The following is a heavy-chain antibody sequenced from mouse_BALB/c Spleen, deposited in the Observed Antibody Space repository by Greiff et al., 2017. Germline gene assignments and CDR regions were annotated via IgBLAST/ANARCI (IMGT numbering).Heavy chain of an antibody. Sequence: EVKLVESGGGLVKPGGSLKLSCAASGFTFSSYAMSWVRQTPEKRLEWVASISSGGSTYYPDSVKGRFTISRDNARNILYLQMSSLRSEDTAMYYCARSPPTTAFAYWGQGTLVTVSA. D-gene: IGHD1-2*01. J-gene: IGHJ3*01. CDR2: ISSGGST. CDR1: GFTFSSYA. CDR3: ARSPPTTAFAY. V-gene: IGHV5-6-5*01.